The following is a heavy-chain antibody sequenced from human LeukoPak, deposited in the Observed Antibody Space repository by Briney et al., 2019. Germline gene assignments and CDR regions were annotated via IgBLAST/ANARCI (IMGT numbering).Heavy chain of an antibody. J-gene: IGHJ4*02. CDR3: ARDRDSSGWN. D-gene: IGHD6-19*01. V-gene: IGHV3-21*01. CDR1: GFTFSSYS. Sequence: GGSLRLSCAASGFTFSSYSMNWVRQAPGKGLEWVSYISSSSSYIYYADSVKGRFTISRDNAKNSLYLQMNSLRAEDTAVYYCARDRDSSGWNWGQGTLVTVSS. CDR2: ISSSSSYI.